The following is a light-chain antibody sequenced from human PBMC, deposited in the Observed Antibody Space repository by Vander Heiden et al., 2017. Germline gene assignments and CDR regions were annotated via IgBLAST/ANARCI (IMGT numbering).Light chain of an antibody. CDR2: DAS. CDR3: QQRSNWLTWT. CDR1: QSVSSY. Sequence: EIVFTPSPATLSLSPGERATLSCRASQSVSSYLAWYQQKPGQAPRLLIYDASNRATGIPARFSGSGSGTDFTLTISSLEPEDFAVYYCQQRSNWLTWTFGQGTKVEIK. V-gene: IGKV3-11*01. J-gene: IGKJ1*01.